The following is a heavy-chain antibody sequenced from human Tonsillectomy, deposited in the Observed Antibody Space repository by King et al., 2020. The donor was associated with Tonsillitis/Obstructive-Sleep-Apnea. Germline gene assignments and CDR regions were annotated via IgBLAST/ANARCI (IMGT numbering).Heavy chain of an antibody. CDR2: ISWNSGSI. CDR1: GFTLDDYA. J-gene: IGHJ3*02. D-gene: IGHD1-26*01. CDR3: AKDIGGNYYGGAFDI. Sequence: VQLVESGGGLVQPGRSLRLSCAASGFTLDDYAMHWVRQAPGKGLEWVSGISWNSGSIGYADSVKGRFTISRDNARNSLYLQMNSLRAEDTALYYCAKDIGGNYYGGAFDIWGQGTMVTVSS. V-gene: IGHV3-9*01.